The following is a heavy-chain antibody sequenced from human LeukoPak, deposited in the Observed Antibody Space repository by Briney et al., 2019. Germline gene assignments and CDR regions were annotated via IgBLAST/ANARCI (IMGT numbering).Heavy chain of an antibody. Sequence: GSVKVSCKASGYTFTSYDINWVRQATGQGLEWTGWMNPNSGNTGYAQKFQGRVTMTRNTSISTAYMELSSLRSEDTAVYYCARERGSWFIGSYYYYYGMDVWGQGTTVTVSS. CDR2: MNPNSGNT. CDR3: ARERGSWFIGSYYYYYGMDV. V-gene: IGHV1-8*01. J-gene: IGHJ6*02. D-gene: IGHD6-13*01. CDR1: GYTFTSYD.